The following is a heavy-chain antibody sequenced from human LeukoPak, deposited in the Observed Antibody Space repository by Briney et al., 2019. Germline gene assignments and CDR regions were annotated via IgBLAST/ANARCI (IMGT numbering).Heavy chain of an antibody. CDR2: IYTSGST. CDR1: GGSLSSGSYY. Sequence: SQTLSLTCTVSGGSLSSGSYYWSWLRQPAGTGLEWIGRIYTSGSTNYNPSLKSRVTISVDTSKNQFSLKLSSVTAADTAVYYCARDHDFWSGYFDYWGQGTLVTVSS. CDR3: ARDHDFWSGYFDY. D-gene: IGHD3-3*01. J-gene: IGHJ4*02. V-gene: IGHV4-61*02.